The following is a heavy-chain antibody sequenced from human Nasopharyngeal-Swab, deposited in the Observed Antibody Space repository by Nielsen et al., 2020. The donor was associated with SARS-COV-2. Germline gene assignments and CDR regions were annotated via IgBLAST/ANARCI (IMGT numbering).Heavy chain of an antibody. Sequence: ASVKVSCKASGYTFTSYDINWVRQATGQGLEWMGWMNPNSGNTGYAQKFQGRVTMTRNTSISTAYMELSSLRSEDTAVYYCARAGGGYGDEIYYYCGMDVWGQGTTVTISS. CDR2: MNPNSGNT. D-gene: IGHD4-17*01. V-gene: IGHV1-8*01. CDR3: ARAGGGYGDEIYYYCGMDV. J-gene: IGHJ6*02. CDR1: GYTFTSYD.